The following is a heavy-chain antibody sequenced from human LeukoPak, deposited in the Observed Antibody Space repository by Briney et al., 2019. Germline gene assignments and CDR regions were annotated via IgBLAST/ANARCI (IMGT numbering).Heavy chain of an antibody. CDR1: GYSFTTYY. CDR3: GRVTFYAFDI. D-gene: IGHD3-3*02. V-gene: IGHV1-46*01. CDR2: ISPGGGST. Sequence: ASVKLACKATGYSFTTYYIHWMRQAPGRGLEWMGIISPGGGSTTYAQELQGRVTMTRDTSTSTVYMELSSLRSEDTAVYYCGRVTFYAFDIWGQGTMVTVSS. J-gene: IGHJ3*02.